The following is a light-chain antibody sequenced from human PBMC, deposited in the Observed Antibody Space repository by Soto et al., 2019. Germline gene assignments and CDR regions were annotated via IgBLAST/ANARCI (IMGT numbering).Light chain of an antibody. CDR1: WSNIGDNTV. V-gene: IGLV2-23*01. J-gene: IGLJ2*01. CDR3: CSYAGSSTWV. CDR2: EGS. Sequence: QSVLTQPPSASGTPGQRVTISCSGSWSNIGDNTVDWYQQLPGTAPKLMIYEGSKRPSGVSNRFSGSKSGNTASLTISGLQAEDEADYYCCSYAGSSTWVFGGGTKLTVL.